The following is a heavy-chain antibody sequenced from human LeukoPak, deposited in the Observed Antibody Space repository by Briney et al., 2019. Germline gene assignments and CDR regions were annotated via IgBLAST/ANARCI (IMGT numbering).Heavy chain of an antibody. Sequence: GGSLRLSCAASGFTFSTYWMNWVRQAPGKGLEWVANINQDGSEKYYVDSVKGRFTISRDNAKNSLYLQMNSLRAEDTAVYYCAELGITMIGGVWGKGTTVTISS. CDR3: AELGITMIGGV. V-gene: IGHV3-7*01. D-gene: IGHD3-10*02. J-gene: IGHJ6*04. CDR1: GFTFSTYW. CDR2: INQDGSEK.